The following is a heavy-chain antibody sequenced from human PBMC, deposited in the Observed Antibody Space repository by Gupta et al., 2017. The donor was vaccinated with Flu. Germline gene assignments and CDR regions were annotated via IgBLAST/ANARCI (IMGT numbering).Heavy chain of an antibody. J-gene: IGHJ5*02. Sequence: HWVRQAPGKGLVWVSRIKSDGRSATDADSVKSRFTIYRDNAKNTQYLQMNRLRAGDTAVYYCARDGAGDCSGGSCYAGRDTGGQGTRVTVSS. V-gene: IGHV3-74*01. CDR3: ARDGAGDCSGGSCYAGRDT. CDR2: IKSDGRSA. D-gene: IGHD2-15*01.